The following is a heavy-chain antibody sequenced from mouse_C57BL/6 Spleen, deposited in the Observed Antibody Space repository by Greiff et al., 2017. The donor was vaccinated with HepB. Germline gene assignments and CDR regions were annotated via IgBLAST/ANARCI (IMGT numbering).Heavy chain of an antibody. CDR3: ARDGNYGSSYGYFDV. Sequence: EVQRVESGGGLVKPGGSLKLSCAASGFTFSSYAMSWVRQTPEKRLEWVATISAGGSYTYYPDNVKGRFTISRDNAKNNRYLQMSHLKSEDTAMYYCARDGNYGSSYGYFDVWGTGTTVTVSS. D-gene: IGHD1-1*01. J-gene: IGHJ1*03. V-gene: IGHV5-4*01. CDR2: ISAGGSYT. CDR1: GFTFSSYA.